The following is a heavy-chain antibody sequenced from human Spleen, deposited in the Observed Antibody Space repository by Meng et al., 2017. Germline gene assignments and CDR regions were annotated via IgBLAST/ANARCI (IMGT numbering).Heavy chain of an antibody. J-gene: IGHJ4*02. CDR1: GFTFSSYA. CDR3: ARESTGRFDS. D-gene: IGHD4-17*01. CDR2: ISGSGGGT. V-gene: IGHV3-23*01. Sequence: ETLSLTCAASGFTFSSYAMNWVRQAPGKGLEWVSSISGSGGGTYYADSVKGRFTISRDNSKNTLYLQMNTLRAEDTAVYYCARESTGRFDSWGQGTLVTVSS.